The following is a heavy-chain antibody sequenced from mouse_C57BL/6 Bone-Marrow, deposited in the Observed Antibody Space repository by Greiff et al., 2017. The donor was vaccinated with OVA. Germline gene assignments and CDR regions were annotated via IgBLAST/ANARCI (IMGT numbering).Heavy chain of an antibody. CDR2: IDPSDSYT. D-gene: IGHD2-3*01. CDR1: GYTFTSYW. V-gene: IGHV1-69*01. CDR3: ARGWLLSY. Sequence: VQLQQPGAELVMPGASVKLSCKASGYTFTSYWMHWVKQRPGQGLEWIGEIDPSDSYTNYNQKFKGKSTLTVDKSSSTAYMQLSSLTSEDSAVYYCARGWLLSYWGKGTTLTVSS. J-gene: IGHJ2*01.